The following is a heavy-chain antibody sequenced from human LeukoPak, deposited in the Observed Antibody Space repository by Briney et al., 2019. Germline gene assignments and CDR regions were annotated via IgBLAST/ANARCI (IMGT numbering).Heavy chain of an antibody. CDR2: INPSGGST. CDR1: GYTFTSYY. CDR3: ARDLAAAGTALSDYFDY. D-gene: IGHD6-13*01. V-gene: IGHV1-46*01. Sequence: ASVKVSCKASGYTFTSYYMHWVRQAPGQGLEWMGIINPSGGSTSYAQKFQGRVTMTRDTSTSTVYMELSSLRSEDTAVYYCARDLAAAGTALSDYFDYWGQGTLVTVSS. J-gene: IGHJ4*02.